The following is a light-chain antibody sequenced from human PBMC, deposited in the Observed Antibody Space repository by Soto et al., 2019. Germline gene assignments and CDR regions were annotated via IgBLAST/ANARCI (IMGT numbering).Light chain of an antibody. CDR1: QSVNSN. CDR2: GAS. J-gene: IGKJ1*01. Sequence: EIVLTQSPVTLSVSPGERATLSCRASQSVNSNLAWYQQKPGQAPRLLIYGASTRATGIPARFSGSGSGTEFTLTISSLQSEDFAVYYCQQYNNWPRGTFGQGTKVDIK. CDR3: QQYNNWPRGT. V-gene: IGKV3-15*01.